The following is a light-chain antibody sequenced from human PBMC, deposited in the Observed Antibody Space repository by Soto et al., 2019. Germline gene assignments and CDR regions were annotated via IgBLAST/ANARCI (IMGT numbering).Light chain of an antibody. V-gene: IGKV1-5*01. CDR1: QSIRSW. Sequence: DSQMTQSPSTLSASVGDRVTITCRASQSIRSWLAWYQQKPGKAPQLLIYDASNLESGVPSRFSGSGSGTEFTLTISSLQPDDFATYYCQQYDSFSKTFGRGTKV. CDR2: DAS. CDR3: QQYDSFSKT. J-gene: IGKJ1*01.